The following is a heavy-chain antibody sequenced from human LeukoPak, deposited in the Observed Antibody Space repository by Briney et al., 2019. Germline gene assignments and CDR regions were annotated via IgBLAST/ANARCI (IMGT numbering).Heavy chain of an antibody. CDR1: GFTVSSNY. V-gene: IGHV3-53*01. D-gene: IGHD3-22*01. CDR3: TRLESKYYYDSSGDS. CDR2: IYSGSST. J-gene: IGHJ4*02. Sequence: PGGSLRLSCAASGFTVSSNYMSWVRQAPGKGLEWVSVIYSGSSTYYADSVKGRFTISRDNSKNTLYLQMNSLKTEDTAVYYCTRLESKYYYDSSGDSWGQGTLVTVSS.